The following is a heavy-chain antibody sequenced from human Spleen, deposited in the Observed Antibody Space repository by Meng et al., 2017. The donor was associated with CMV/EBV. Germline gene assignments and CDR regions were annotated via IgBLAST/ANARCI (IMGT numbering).Heavy chain of an antibody. J-gene: IGHJ5*02. CDR3: ARDLIYYYDSSGS. V-gene: IGHV3-7*01. CDR2: INQEGSEK. D-gene: IGHD3-22*01. CDR1: GFTFSNYW. Sequence: GESLKISCAASGFTFSNYWMSWVRQAPGKGLEWVANINQEGSEKYYLDSVKGRFTISRDNARNSLYLQMNSLRVEDTAVYYCARDLIYYYDSSGSWGQGTLVTVSS.